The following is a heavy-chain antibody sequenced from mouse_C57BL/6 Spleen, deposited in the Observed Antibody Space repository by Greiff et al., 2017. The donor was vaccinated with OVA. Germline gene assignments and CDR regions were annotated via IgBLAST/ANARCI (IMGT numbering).Heavy chain of an antibody. CDR1: GYAFSSSW. J-gene: IGHJ2*01. Sequence: QVQLQQSGPELVKPGASVKISCKASGYAFSSSWMNWVKQRPGKGLEWIGRIYPGDGDTNYNGKFKGKATLTADKSSSTAYMQLSSLTSEDSAVYFCARYGVRYYFDYWGQGTTLTVSS. CDR2: IYPGDGDT. D-gene: IGHD1-1*01. V-gene: IGHV1-82*01. CDR3: ARYGVRYYFDY.